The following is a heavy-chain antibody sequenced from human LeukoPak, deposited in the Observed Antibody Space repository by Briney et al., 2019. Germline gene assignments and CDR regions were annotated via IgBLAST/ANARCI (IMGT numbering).Heavy chain of an antibody. D-gene: IGHD6-13*01. CDR3: ARPYSSSWHDAFDI. Sequence: ASVEVSCKASGYTFTSYDINWVRQATGQGLEWMGWMNPNSGNTGYAQKFQGRVTMTRNTSISTAYMELSSLRSEDTAVYYCARPYSSSWHDAFDIWGQGTMVTVSS. CDR2: MNPNSGNT. V-gene: IGHV1-8*01. CDR1: GYTFTSYD. J-gene: IGHJ3*02.